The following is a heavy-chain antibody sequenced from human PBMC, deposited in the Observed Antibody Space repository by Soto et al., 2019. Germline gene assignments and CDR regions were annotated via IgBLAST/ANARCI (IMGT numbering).Heavy chain of an antibody. V-gene: IGHV4-59*08. Sequence: PSETLSLTCTVSGGSISSYYWSWIPQPPGKGLEWIGYIYYSGSTNYNPSLKSRVTISVDTSKNQFSLKLSSVTAADTAVYYCARQDIVVVPASHRASDAFDIWGQGTMVTVSS. CDR1: GGSISSYY. CDR3: ARQDIVVVPASHRASDAFDI. CDR2: IYYSGST. J-gene: IGHJ3*02. D-gene: IGHD2-2*01.